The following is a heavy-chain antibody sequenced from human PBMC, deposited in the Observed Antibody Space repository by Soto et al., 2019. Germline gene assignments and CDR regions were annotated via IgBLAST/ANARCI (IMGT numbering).Heavy chain of an antibody. D-gene: IGHD3-22*01. Sequence: QVQLVQSGAEVKKPGSSVKVSCKASGGTFSSYAISWVRQAPGQGLEWMGGIIPIFGTANYAQKFQGRVKITADESTSTAYMELSSLRSEDTAVYYCARDQRYYDSSGYYWRTLGDDAFDIWGQGTMVTVSS. CDR1: GGTFSSYA. V-gene: IGHV1-69*01. CDR3: ARDQRYYDSSGYYWRTLGDDAFDI. CDR2: IIPIFGTA. J-gene: IGHJ3*02.